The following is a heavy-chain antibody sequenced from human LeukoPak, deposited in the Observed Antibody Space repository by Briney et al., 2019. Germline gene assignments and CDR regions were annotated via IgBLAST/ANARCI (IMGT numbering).Heavy chain of an antibody. Sequence: PGGSLRLSCAASKFTFGSFWMNWVRLVPGKGLLWVSRINPVGSDTEYADSVKGRFTVSRDNARNTLYLEMRSLSVQDSGLYYCARVRNGYSSGLDVWGPGTWVTIPS. J-gene: IGHJ6*02. CDR3: ARVRNGYSSGLDV. CDR2: INPVGSDT. D-gene: IGHD2-15*01. V-gene: IGHV3-74*01. CDR1: KFTFGSFW.